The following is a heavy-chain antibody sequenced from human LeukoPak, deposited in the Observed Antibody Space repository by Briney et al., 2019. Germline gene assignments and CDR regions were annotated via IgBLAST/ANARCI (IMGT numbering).Heavy chain of an antibody. J-gene: IGHJ4*02. Sequence: GGSLRLSCAASGFTFNSYAMNWVRQAPGKGLEWVSTISSSGNNTYYTDSVKGRFTISRDNSKNTLYLQMNSLRAEDTAVYYCAKDRSTYYGSGSFDYWGQGTLVTVSS. V-gene: IGHV3-23*01. CDR1: GFTFNSYA. CDR3: AKDRSTYYGSGSFDY. CDR2: ISSSGNNT. D-gene: IGHD3-10*01.